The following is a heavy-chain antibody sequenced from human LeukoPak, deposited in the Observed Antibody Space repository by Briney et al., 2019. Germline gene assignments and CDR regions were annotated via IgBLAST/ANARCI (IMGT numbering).Heavy chain of an antibody. J-gene: IGHJ5*02. CDR1: GYTSTSYG. Sequence: ASVKVSCKASGYTSTSYGISWVRQAPGQGLEWMGWISAYNGNTNYAQKLQGRVTMTTDTSTSTAYMELRSLRSDDTAMYYCARDVGITVADSFDPWGQGTLVTVSS. CDR3: ARDVGITVADSFDP. D-gene: IGHD6-13*01. CDR2: ISAYNGNT. V-gene: IGHV1-18*01.